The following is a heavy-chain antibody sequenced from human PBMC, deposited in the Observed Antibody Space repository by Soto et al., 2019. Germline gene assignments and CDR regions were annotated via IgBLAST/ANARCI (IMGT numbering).Heavy chain of an antibody. CDR2: IYYSGST. Sequence: SETLSLTCTVSGGSISIGDYYLRWIRQPPGKGLEWIGYIYYSGSTYYNPSLKSRVTISVDTSKNQFSLKLSSVTAADTAVYYCARDQGYSYGVDYWGQGTLVTVSS. D-gene: IGHD5-18*01. CDR1: GGSISIGDYY. V-gene: IGHV4-30-4*01. J-gene: IGHJ4*02. CDR3: ARDQGYSYGVDY.